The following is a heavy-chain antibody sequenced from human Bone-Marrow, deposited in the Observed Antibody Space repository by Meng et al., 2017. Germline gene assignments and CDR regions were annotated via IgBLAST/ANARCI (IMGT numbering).Heavy chain of an antibody. CDR2: INPYNGET. J-gene: IGHJ4*02. CDR1: GYNFTDYY. CDR3: ARTEGLVGAISQTHYFDS. V-gene: IGHV1-2*06. Sequence: LVQSWGDVWQYWASVEVSCNAFGYNFTDYYIHWLRQAPGQGLEWIGRINPYNGETNDARRFQGRVTMTRETSISTAYMDLSVLRSDDTAVYFCARTEGLVGAISQTHYFDSWGQGALVTVSS. D-gene: IGHD5-12*01.